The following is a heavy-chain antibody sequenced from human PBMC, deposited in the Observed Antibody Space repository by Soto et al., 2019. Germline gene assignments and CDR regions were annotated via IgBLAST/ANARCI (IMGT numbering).Heavy chain of an antibody. CDR2: IYYSGIT. Sequence: LTSSVAEGTSIDHYLRCIMQTPGKGLEWIGYIYYSGITNYNPSLKSRVTISVDTSKNQFSLKVNSVTATDTAVYYCAGFFDSNRRYFDYWGQGTLVTVSP. CDR1: EGTSIDHY. CDR3: AGFFDSNRRYFDY. J-gene: IGHJ4*02. D-gene: IGHD4-4*01. V-gene: IGHV4-59*08.